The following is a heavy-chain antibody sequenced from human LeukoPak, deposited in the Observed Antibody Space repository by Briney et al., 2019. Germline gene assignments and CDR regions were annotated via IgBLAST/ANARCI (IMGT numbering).Heavy chain of an antibody. V-gene: IGHV3-7*01. J-gene: IGHJ4*02. CDR2: IKEDGSEI. Sequence: PGGSLRLSCEASAFTFSSYWMSWVRQAPGMGLEWVANIKEDGSEINYVDSVKGRFTISRDNAKNSLFLQMNSLRVEDTAVYYCARDRGYSSFDYWGQGTLVTVSS. D-gene: IGHD4-23*01. CDR1: AFTFSSYW. CDR3: ARDRGYSSFDY.